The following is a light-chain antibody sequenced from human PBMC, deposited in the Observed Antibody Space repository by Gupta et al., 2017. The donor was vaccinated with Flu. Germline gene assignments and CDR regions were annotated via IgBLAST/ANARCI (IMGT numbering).Light chain of an antibody. CDR2: AAS. J-gene: IGKJ3*01. CDR1: QDMSNY. CDR3: QQYRIYPPT. Sequence: IQMTESPSSLPASVGDGVSITCRQSQDMSNYLAWFQQRPGDTPKSLIHAASNIQTGVPSKFRGSGSGTDFTLTISSLQPEDFATYHCQQYRIYPPTFGPGTKVEI. V-gene: IGKV1-16*02.